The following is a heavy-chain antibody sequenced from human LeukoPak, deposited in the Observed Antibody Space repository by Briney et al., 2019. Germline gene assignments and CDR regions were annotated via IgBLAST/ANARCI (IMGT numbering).Heavy chain of an antibody. CDR3: TKGGSRHADT. Sequence: GESLRLSCAASGITLSSYWMHWVRQAPGKGLVWVSRINSDGSNTKYADSVKGRFTISRDNARNTLYLQMNSLRVEDTAIYYCTKGGSRHADTWGQGTLVTVSS. CDR1: GITLSSYW. D-gene: IGHD6-13*01. CDR2: INSDGSNT. V-gene: IGHV3-74*03. J-gene: IGHJ5*02.